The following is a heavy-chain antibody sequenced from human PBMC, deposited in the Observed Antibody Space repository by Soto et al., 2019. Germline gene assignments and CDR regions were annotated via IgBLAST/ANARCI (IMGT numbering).Heavy chain of an antibody. CDR1: GGSISINY. CDR3: ARYRREAVAGYTLDN. V-gene: IGHV4-59*01. Sequence: SETLSLTCTVSGGSISINYWTWIRHPPGKGLEWIGYVYNSGSTNYNPSLKSRVTISEDTSKSQFSLKVNSMTAADTAVYYCARYRREAVAGYTLDNWGQGILVTVSS. D-gene: IGHD6-13*01. J-gene: IGHJ4*02. CDR2: VYNSGST.